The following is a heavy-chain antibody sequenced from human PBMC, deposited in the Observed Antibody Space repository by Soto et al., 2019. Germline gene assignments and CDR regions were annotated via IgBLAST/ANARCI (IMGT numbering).Heavy chain of an antibody. CDR1: GLTVSRTQ. D-gene: IGHD3-22*01. CDR3: ARVVYYDSSGYFDY. V-gene: IGHV3-66*02. Sequence: GGSLRLSCAVSGLTVSRTQMSWVRQAPGKGLQWVSVIYSAGSTYYANAVKGRFTISRDNSKNTLYLQMNSLRAEDTAVYYCARVVYYDSSGYFDYWGQGTLVTVSS. CDR2: IYSAGST. J-gene: IGHJ4*02.